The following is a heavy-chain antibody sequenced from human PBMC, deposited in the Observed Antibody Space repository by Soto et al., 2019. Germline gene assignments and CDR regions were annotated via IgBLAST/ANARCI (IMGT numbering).Heavy chain of an antibody. CDR2: IIPILGTA. CDR1: GGTFSNYA. D-gene: IGHD3-22*01. J-gene: IGHJ4*02. CDR3: ARSNRDYYDNSGYYYFDY. V-gene: IGHV1-69*13. Sequence: SVKVSCKASGGTFSNYAINWVRQAPGQGLEWMGEIIPILGTANYAQRFQGRVTITADESTSTAYMELSSLRSEDTALYYCARSNRDYYDNSGYYYFDYWGQGALVTVSS.